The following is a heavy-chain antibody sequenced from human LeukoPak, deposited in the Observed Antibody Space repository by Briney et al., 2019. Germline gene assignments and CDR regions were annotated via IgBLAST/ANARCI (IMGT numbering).Heavy chain of an antibody. Sequence: ASVKVSCKASGGTFSSYAISWVRQAPGQGLEWMGGIIPIFGTANYAQKFQGRVTMTTDTSTSTAYMELRSLRSDDTAVYYCARDAGAITIFGVVRGWFDPWGQGTLVTVSS. J-gene: IGHJ5*02. CDR3: ARDAGAITIFGVVRGWFDP. V-gene: IGHV1-69*05. CDR1: GGTFSSYA. CDR2: IIPIFGTA. D-gene: IGHD3-3*01.